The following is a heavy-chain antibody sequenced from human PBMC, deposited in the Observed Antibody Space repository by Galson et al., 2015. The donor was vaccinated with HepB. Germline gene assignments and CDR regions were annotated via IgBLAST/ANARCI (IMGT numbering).Heavy chain of an antibody. CDR2: IYYSGST. V-gene: IGHV4-30-4*01. CDR1: GGSISSGDYY. CDR3: ARDYCSGGSCYRPARYFDL. J-gene: IGHJ2*01. Sequence: LSLTCTVSGGSISSGDYYWSWIRQPPGKGLEWIGYIYYSGSTYYNPSLKSRVTISVDTSKNQFSLKLSSVTAADTAVYYCARDYCSGGSCYRPARYFDLWGRGTLVTVSS. D-gene: IGHD2-15*01.